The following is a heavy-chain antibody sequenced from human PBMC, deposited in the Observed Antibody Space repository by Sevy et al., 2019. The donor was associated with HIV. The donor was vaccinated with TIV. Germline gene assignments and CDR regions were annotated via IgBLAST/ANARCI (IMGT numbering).Heavy chain of an antibody. D-gene: IGHD5-12*01. Sequence: GGSLRLSCAASGFTFSDYYMSWIRQAPGKGLEWVSYISSSGSTIYYADSVKGRFTISRDNAKNSLYLQMSSLRAEDTAVYYCARGTVEMATIYDYWGQGTLVTVSS. J-gene: IGHJ4*02. CDR3: ARGTVEMATIYDY. CDR1: GFTFSDYY. V-gene: IGHV3-11*01. CDR2: ISSSGSTI.